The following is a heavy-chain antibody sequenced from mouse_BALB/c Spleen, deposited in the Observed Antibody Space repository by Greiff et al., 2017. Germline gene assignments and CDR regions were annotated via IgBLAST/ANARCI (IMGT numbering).Heavy chain of an antibody. J-gene: IGHJ4*01. V-gene: IGHV5-6-3*01. Sequence: EVQLVESGGGLVQPGGSLKLSCAASGFTFISYGMSWVRQTPDKRLELVATINSNGGSTYYPDSVKGRFTISRDNAKNTLYLQMSSLKSEDTAMYYCARGAYYRYDGAFYAMDYWGQGTSVTVSS. D-gene: IGHD2-14*01. CDR3: ARGAYYRYDGAFYAMDY. CDR1: GFTFISYG. CDR2: INSNGGST.